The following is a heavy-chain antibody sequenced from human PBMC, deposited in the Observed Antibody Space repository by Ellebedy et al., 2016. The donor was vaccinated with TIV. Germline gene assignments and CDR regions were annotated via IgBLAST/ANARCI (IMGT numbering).Heavy chain of an antibody. J-gene: IGHJ6*02. V-gene: IGHV4-38-2*02. Sequence: SETLSLTXTVSGYSISSGYYWGWIRQPPGKGLEWIGSIYHSGSTYYNPSLKSRVTISVDTSKNQFSLKLSSVTAADTAVYYCARVYLPAARYYGMDVWGQGTTVTVSS. CDR2: IYHSGST. CDR3: ARVYLPAARYYGMDV. CDR1: GYSISSGYY. D-gene: IGHD2-2*01.